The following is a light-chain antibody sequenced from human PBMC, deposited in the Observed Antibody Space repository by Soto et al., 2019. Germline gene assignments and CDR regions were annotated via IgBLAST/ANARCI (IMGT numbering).Light chain of an antibody. Sequence: QMTRSPSTLAASGGDRVTITCRASQSISSWLAWYQQKPGKAPKLLIYDASSLESGVPSRFSGSGSGTEFTLTISSLQPDDFATYYCQQYNSYTWTFGQGTKADIK. V-gene: IGKV1-5*01. CDR2: DAS. CDR3: QQYNSYTWT. J-gene: IGKJ1*01. CDR1: QSISSW.